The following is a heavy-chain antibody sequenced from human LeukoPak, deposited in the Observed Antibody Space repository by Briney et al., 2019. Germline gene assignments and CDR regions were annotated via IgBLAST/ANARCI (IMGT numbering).Heavy chain of an antibody. V-gene: IGHV1-2*02. J-gene: IGHJ4*02. CDR2: TNPNSGGT. Sequence: ASVKVSCKASGYTFTGYYMHWVRQAPGQGLEWMGWTNPNSGGTNYAQKFQGRVTMTRDTSISTAYMELSRLRSDDTAVYYCARSIIVVVPAAPDYWGQGTLVTVSS. CDR1: GYTFTGYY. D-gene: IGHD2-2*01. CDR3: ARSIIVVVPAAPDY.